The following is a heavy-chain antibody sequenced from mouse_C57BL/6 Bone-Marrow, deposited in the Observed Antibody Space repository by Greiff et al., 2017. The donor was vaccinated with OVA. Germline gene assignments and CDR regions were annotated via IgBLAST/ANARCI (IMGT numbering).Heavy chain of an antibody. J-gene: IGHJ1*03. CDR1: GYTFTSYW. D-gene: IGHD1-1*01. CDR2: IYPSDSET. Sequence: HVQLQQPGAELVRPGSSVKLSCKASGYTFTSYWMDWVKQRPGQGLEWIGNIYPSDSETHYNQKFKDKATLTVDKSSSTAYMQLSSLTSEDSAVYYCARSLTTVVARYFDVWGTGTTVTVSS. V-gene: IGHV1-61*01. CDR3: ARSLTTVVARYFDV.